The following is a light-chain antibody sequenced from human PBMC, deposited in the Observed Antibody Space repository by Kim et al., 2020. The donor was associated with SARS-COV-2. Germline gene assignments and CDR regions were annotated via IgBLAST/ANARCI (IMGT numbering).Light chain of an antibody. V-gene: IGKV1-39*01. J-gene: IGKJ3*01. CDR1: QSSNSF. Sequence: SESVGYRVAVTCRATQSSNSFFNWYQPKPVKAPPLLIYAYSNLQTFIPSRFRFTGSLTDFTLTISSLQPEDFATYFCQQSYIMPHTFGPGTKVDIK. CDR3: QQSYIMPHT. CDR2: AYS.